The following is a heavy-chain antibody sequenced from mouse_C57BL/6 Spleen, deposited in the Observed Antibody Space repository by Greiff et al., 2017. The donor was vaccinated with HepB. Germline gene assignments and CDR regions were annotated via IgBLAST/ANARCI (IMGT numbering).Heavy chain of an antibody. D-gene: IGHD1-1*01. CDR2: INPNNGGT. J-gene: IGHJ2*01. CDR1: GYTFTDYN. V-gene: IGHV1-22*01. Sequence: VQLKQSGPELVKPGASVKMSCKASGYTFTDYNMHWVKQSHGKSLEWIGYINPNNGGTSYNQKFKGKATLTVNKSSSTAYMELRSLTSEDSAVYYCARGDLGHYYGSSWDYWGQGTTLTVSS. CDR3: ARGDLGHYYGSSWDY.